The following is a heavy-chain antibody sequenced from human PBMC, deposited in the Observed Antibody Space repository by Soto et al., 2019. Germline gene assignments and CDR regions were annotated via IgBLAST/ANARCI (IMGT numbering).Heavy chain of an antibody. CDR2: ISTDNGNT. Sequence: ASVKVSCKASGYTFTNYGISWVRQAPGQGLEWMGWISTDNGNTHSARKLQGRVTMTTDTSTSTAYMEVRSLRSDDTGVYFCARDFRTYSHGVDVWGQGTAVTVSS. D-gene: IGHD4-4*01. J-gene: IGHJ6*02. CDR3: ARDFRTYSHGVDV. CDR1: GYTFTNYG. V-gene: IGHV1-18*01.